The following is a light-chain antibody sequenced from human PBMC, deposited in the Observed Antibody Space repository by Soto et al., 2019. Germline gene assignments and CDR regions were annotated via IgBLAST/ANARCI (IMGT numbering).Light chain of an antibody. CDR2: EVT. CDR3: SSYTTSTALVI. CDR1: SSDVGGYDF. Sequence: QTVVTQPASVSGSPGQSITISCTGTSSDVGGYDFVSWYQQHPGKAPKLMIYEVTYRPSGVSIRFSGSKSGNTASLTISGLQAEDEADYYCSSYTTSTALVIFGGGTKLTVL. J-gene: IGLJ2*01. V-gene: IGLV2-14*01.